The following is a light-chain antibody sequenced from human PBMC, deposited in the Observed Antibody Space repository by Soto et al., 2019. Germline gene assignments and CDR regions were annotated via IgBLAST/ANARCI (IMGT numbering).Light chain of an antibody. CDR3: SSYTSSNTLR. V-gene: IGLV2-14*01. Sequence: QSALTQPASVSGSPGQSITISCTGTSSDVGAYKYVSWYQQYPGKAPKLMIYDVSARPSGVSNRFSGSKSGNTASLTISGLQAEDEADYYCSSYTSSNTLRFGGGTKLTV. J-gene: IGLJ3*02. CDR2: DVS. CDR1: SSDVGAYKY.